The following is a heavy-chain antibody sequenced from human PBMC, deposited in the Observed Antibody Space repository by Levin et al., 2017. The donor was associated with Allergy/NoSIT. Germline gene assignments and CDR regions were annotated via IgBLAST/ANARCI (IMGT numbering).Heavy chain of an antibody. J-gene: IGHJ4*02. D-gene: IGHD2-15*01. CDR3: ARELVSGAYYPDY. CDR2: IHPNTGAT. Sequence: RASVKVSCKASGYSFTGHYIHWMRQGPGQGPEWMGWIHPNTGATRYAPKFQDRITLTRDTSITTAYMEMRSLNSDDTAFYYCARELVSGAYYPDYWGQGTLVTVSS. CDR1: GYSFTGHY. V-gene: IGHV1-2*02.